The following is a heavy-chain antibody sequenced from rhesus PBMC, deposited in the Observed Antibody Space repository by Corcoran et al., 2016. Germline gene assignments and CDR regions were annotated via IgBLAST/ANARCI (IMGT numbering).Heavy chain of an antibody. CDR2: IGGMSGRT. CDR3: AKSPAIAAADS. Sequence: QVQLQESGPGVVKPSETRSLTCAVSGGSMSGCYLWSWTRQPPGKGLEWIGYIGGMSGRTNYNPPRKYRVTISKDTSKSQFSLRLTSVTAADTAVYFCAKSPAIAAADSWGQGVLVTVSS. V-gene: IGHV4-127*01. D-gene: IGHD6-25*01. CDR1: GGSMSGCYL. J-gene: IGHJ4*01.